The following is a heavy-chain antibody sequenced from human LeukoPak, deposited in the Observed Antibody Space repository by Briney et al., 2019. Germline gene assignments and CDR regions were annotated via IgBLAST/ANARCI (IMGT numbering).Heavy chain of an antibody. V-gene: IGHV3-23*01. CDR2: ISGSGGST. D-gene: IGHD3-10*01. CDR3: AKEDFMVRGVIIPNAFDI. Sequence: PGGSLRLSCAASGFTFSSYAMSWVRQAPGKGLEWVSAISGSGGSTYYADSVKGRFTISRDNSKNTLYLQMNSLRAEDTAVYYCAKEDFMVRGVIIPNAFDIWGQGTMVTVSS. CDR1: GFTFSSYA. J-gene: IGHJ3*02.